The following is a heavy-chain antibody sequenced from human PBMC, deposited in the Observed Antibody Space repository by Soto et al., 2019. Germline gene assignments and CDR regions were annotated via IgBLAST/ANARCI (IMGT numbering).Heavy chain of an antibody. J-gene: IGHJ5*02. CDR2: INANSGDT. V-gene: IGHV1-2*02. Sequence: QGQLVQSGAEVKKPGASVKVSCKASGYTFSGYYMNWVRQAPGQGLEWMGWINANSGDTKYAQKFQGRVTMTRDPSISTAYMELNRLRSDDTAVYYCARGERMDPWGQGTLVTVSS. CDR3: ARGERMDP. CDR1: GYTFSGYY. D-gene: IGHD6-25*01.